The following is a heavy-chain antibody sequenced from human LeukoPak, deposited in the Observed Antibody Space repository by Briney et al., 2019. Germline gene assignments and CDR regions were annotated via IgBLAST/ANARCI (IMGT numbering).Heavy chain of an antibody. J-gene: IGHJ6*03. Sequence: SETLSLTCTVSGGSISSYYWSWIRQPPGKGLKWIGNIYYSGYTTYSPSLRSRVTISVDTSKNQFSLKLSSVTAADTAVYYCARETSQKGAHYMDVWGKGTTTTISS. CDR1: GGSISSYY. CDR3: ARETSQKGAHYMDV. D-gene: IGHD3-16*01. V-gene: IGHV4-59*01. CDR2: IYYSGYT.